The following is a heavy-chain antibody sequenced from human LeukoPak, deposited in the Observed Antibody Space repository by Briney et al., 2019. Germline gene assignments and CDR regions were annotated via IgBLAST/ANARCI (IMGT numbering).Heavy chain of an antibody. V-gene: IGHV3-15*01. Sequence: GGSLRLSCAASGFTFSNAWMSWVRQAPGKGLEWVGRIKSKTDGGTTDYAAPVKGRFTISRDDSKNTLYLQMNSLKTEDTAVYYCTADPSIAVLRYFDWFAWGQGTLVTVSS. D-gene: IGHD3-9*01. CDR3: TADPSIAVLRYFDWFA. CDR2: IKSKTDGGTT. J-gene: IGHJ5*02. CDR1: GFTFSNAW.